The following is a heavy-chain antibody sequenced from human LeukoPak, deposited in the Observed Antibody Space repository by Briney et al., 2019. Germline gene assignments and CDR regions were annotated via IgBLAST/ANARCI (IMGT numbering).Heavy chain of an antibody. V-gene: IGHV1-69*13. Sequence: GASVKVSCKASGGTFSSYAISWVRQAPGQGLEWMGGIIPIFGTANYAQKFQGRVTITADESTSTAYMELSSLRSEDTAVYYCASYDSSGYQYHYYYYGMDVWGQGTTVTVSS. J-gene: IGHJ6*02. D-gene: IGHD3-22*01. CDR1: GGTFSSYA. CDR2: IIPIFGTA. CDR3: ASYDSSGYQYHYYYYGMDV.